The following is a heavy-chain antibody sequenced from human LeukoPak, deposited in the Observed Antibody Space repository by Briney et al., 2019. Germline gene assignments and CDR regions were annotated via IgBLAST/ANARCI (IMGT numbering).Heavy chain of an antibody. Sequence: PGGSLRLSCAASGFTFSNYNMNWVRQAPGKAMEWVSSITSSGTYIFYADSVKGRFTISRDNAKNSLYLQMDSLGPEDTAVYYCARDPYSGNYGNDYYYYMDVWGKGTTVTISS. D-gene: IGHD1-26*01. J-gene: IGHJ6*03. CDR2: ITSSGTYI. CDR1: GFTFSNYN. CDR3: ARDPYSGNYGNDYYYYMDV. V-gene: IGHV3-21*01.